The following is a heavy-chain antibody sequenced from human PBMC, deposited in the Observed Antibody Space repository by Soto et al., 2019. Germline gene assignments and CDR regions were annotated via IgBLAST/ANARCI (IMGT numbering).Heavy chain of an antibody. CDR2: IYYSGST. CDR3: ARVTRYYYGMDV. V-gene: IGHV4-61*01. CDR1: GGSVSSGSYY. J-gene: IGHJ6*02. Sequence: SETLSLTCTVSGGSVSSGSYYWSWIRQPPGKGLEWIGYIYYSGSTNYNPSLKSRVTMSVDTSKNQFSLKLSSVTAADTAVYYCARVTRYYYGMDVWAQGTTVIVSS.